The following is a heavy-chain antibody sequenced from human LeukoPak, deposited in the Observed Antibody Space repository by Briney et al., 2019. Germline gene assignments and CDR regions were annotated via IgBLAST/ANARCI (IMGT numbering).Heavy chain of an antibody. Sequence: GGSLRLSCAASGFTFSSYAMTWVRQAPGKGLEWVSAISGSGGSTYYADSVKGRFTISRDNSRDTLYLQINSLRAEDTAVYYCARTAPAAIYWFDPWGQGTLVTVSS. D-gene: IGHD2-2*02. CDR2: ISGSGGST. V-gene: IGHV3-23*01. CDR3: ARTAPAAIYWFDP. J-gene: IGHJ5*02. CDR1: GFTFSSYA.